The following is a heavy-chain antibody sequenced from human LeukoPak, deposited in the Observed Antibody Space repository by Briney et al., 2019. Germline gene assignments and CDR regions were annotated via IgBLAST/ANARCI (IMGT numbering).Heavy chain of an antibody. CDR3: AAYCGGDCIGYYYFYMDV. CDR1: GFTFSSYS. J-gene: IGHJ6*03. D-gene: IGHD2-21*02. Sequence: PGGSLRLSCAASGFTFSSYSMNWVRQAPGKGLEWVSSISSSSSYIYYADSVKGRFTISRDNAKNSLYLQMNSLRAEDTAVYYCAAYCGGDCIGYYYFYMDVWGKGTTVTVSS. V-gene: IGHV3-21*01. CDR2: ISSSSSYI.